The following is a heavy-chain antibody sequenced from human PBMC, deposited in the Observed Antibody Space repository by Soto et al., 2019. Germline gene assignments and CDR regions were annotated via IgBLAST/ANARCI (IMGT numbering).Heavy chain of an antibody. D-gene: IGHD6-13*01. CDR1: GFTFSSYS. V-gene: IGHV3-21*01. CDR3: ARVSSSWYYFDY. Sequence: PGGSLRLSCAASGFTFSSYSMNWVRQAPGKGLEWVSSISSSSSYIYYADSVKGRFTISRDNAKNSLYLQMNSLRAEDTAVYYCARVSSSWYYFDYWGQGTLVTAPQ. CDR2: ISSSSSYI. J-gene: IGHJ4*02.